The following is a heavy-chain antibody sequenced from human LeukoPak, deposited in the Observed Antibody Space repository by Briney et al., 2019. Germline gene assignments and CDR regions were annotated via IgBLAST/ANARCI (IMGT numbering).Heavy chain of an antibody. CDR3: ARHGSVLDAFDI. CDR2: IYYSGST. Sequence: SETLSLTCTVSGGSISSGGYYWSWIRQHPGKGLEWIGYIYYSGSTYYNPSLKSRVTISVDTSKNQFSLKLSSVTAADTAVYYCARHGSVLDAFDIWGQGTMVTVSS. J-gene: IGHJ3*02. V-gene: IGHV4-31*03. CDR1: GGSISSGGYY. D-gene: IGHD5/OR15-5a*01.